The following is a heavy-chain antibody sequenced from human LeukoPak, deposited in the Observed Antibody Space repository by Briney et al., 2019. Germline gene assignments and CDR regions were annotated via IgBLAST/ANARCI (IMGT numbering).Heavy chain of an antibody. Sequence: ASVKVSCKASGYTFTGYYMHWVRQAPGQGLEWMGWINPNSGGTNYAQKFQGRVTMTRDTSISTAYMELSRLRSDDTAVYYCARGGVLLWFGELDDWFDPWGQGTLVTVSS. D-gene: IGHD3-10*01. V-gene: IGHV1-2*02. J-gene: IGHJ5*02. CDR3: ARGGVLLWFGELDDWFDP. CDR2: INPNSGGT. CDR1: GYTFTGYY.